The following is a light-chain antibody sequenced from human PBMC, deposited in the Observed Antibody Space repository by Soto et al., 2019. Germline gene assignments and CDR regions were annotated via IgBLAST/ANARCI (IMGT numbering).Light chain of an antibody. V-gene: IGKV3-15*01. CDR3: QQYTDGLT. Sequence: EIVMTQSTATLSASPGERATLSCRASQSVNFNLAWYQQKPGQAPRLLIYGASTRATGIPARFSGSGSGTEFTLTISSLQSEDFAVYYCQQYTDGLTFGGGTKVEIK. CDR2: GAS. CDR1: QSVNFN. J-gene: IGKJ4*01.